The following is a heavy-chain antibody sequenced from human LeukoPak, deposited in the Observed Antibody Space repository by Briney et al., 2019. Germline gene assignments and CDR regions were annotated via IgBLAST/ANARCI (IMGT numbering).Heavy chain of an antibody. J-gene: IGHJ5*02. V-gene: IGHV3-48*01. Sequence: GGSLRLSCAASGFRFSDYSMNWVRQAPGKGLEWVSYISSSNNIYYADSVKGRFTISRDNSKNTLYLQMNSLRAEDTAAYYCAKDNAIFGVTKWFDPWGQGTLVTVSS. D-gene: IGHD3-3*01. CDR3: AKDNAIFGVTKWFDP. CDR2: ISSSNNI. CDR1: GFRFSDYS.